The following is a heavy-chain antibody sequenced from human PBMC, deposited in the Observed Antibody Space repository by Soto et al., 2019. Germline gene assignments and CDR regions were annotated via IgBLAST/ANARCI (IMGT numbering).Heavy chain of an antibody. Sequence: EVQVLESGGGLGQPGGSLRLSCAASGFTFSSYSMTWVRQAPGKGVEWVSGISGGGGSTYYADSVRGRFTISRDNSNNTLYLQMSSLRAEDTAVYYCAKSRDSGWYYFDYWGQGTLVTVSS. CDR1: GFTFSSYS. J-gene: IGHJ4*02. V-gene: IGHV3-23*01. CDR3: AKSRDSGWYYFDY. CDR2: ISGGGGST. D-gene: IGHD6-19*01.